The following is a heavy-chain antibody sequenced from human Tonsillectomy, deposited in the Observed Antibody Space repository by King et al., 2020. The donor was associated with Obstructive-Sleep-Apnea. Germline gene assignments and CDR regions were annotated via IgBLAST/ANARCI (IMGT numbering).Heavy chain of an antibody. D-gene: IGHD3-22*01. J-gene: IGHJ4*02. CDR3: ARDTGYYYPFDY. CDR1: GGSISSYY. Sequence: HVQLQESGPGLVKPSETLSLTCTVSGGSISSYYWSWIRQPPGKGLEWIGYIYDSGSTNYNPSHKSRVTISVDTSKNQISLKLSSVTAADAAVYYCARDTGYYYPFDYWGQGTLVTVSS. V-gene: IGHV4-59*12. CDR2: IYDSGST.